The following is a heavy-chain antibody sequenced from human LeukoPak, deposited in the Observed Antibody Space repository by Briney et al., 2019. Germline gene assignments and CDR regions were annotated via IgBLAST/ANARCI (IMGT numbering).Heavy chain of an antibody. D-gene: IGHD3-10*01. CDR2: IDYIEKT. CDR1: GCSMSSGGYY. V-gene: IGHV4-39*07. J-gene: IGHJ3*02. Sequence: SETLSLTCSVSGCSMSSGGYYGVWVPQPPGKGLDLIGSIDYIEKTYYNMSLKSQVTISIDTSNNQFSLRLNSVIAADTAVYLCARDKIVRAVHDAFDIWGQGTMVTVSS. CDR3: ARDKIVRAVHDAFDI.